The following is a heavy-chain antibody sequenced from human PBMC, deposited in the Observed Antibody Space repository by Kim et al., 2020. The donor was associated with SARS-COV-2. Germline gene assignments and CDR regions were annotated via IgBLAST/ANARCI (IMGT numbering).Heavy chain of an antibody. J-gene: IGHJ5*02. V-gene: IGHV3-23*01. Sequence: GGSLRLSCAASGFTFSSYAMSWVRQAPGKGLEWVSAISGSGGSTYYADSVKGRFTISRDNSKNTLYLQMNSLRAEDTAVYYCAEFITMVRGAGGFDPWGQGTLVTVSS. CDR1: GFTFSSYA. CDR2: ISGSGGST. D-gene: IGHD3-10*01. CDR3: AEFITMVRGAGGFDP.